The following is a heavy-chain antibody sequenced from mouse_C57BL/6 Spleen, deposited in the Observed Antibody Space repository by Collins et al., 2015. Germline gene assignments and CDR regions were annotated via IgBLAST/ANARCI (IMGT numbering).Heavy chain of an antibody. CDR3: ARWLLLFYAMDY. CDR2: IHPNSGST. Sequence: QIQLQQSGAELVRPGTSVKVSCKASGYTFTNYWIGWAKQRPGLGLEWIGMIHPNSGSTNYNEKFKSKATLTVDKSSSTAYMQLSSLTSEDSAVYYCARWLLLFYAMDYWGQGTSVTVSS. J-gene: IGHJ4*01. CDR1: GYTFTNYW. V-gene: IGHV1-64*01. D-gene: IGHD2-3*01.